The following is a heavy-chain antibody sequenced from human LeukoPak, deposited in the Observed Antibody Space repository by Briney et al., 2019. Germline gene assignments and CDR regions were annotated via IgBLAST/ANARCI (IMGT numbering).Heavy chain of an antibody. CDR2: IYTSGST. V-gene: IGHV4-61*02. D-gene: IGHD1-14*01. CDR3: ARAGADGKDY. Sequence: SETLPLTCTVSGGSITSSIYFWGWIRQPAGKGLEWIGRIYTSGSTNYNPSLKSRVTMSVDTSKNQFSLKLSSVTAADTAVYYCARAGADGKDYWGQGTLVTVSS. CDR1: GGSITSSIYF. J-gene: IGHJ4*02.